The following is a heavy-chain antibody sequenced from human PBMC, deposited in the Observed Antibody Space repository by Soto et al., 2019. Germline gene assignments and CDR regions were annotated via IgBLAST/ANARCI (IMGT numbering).Heavy chain of an antibody. J-gene: IGHJ4*02. V-gene: IGHV1-3*01. CDR3: ARDGQDSGDVLDYFDC. D-gene: IGHD4-17*01. CDR1: GYTFTNYA. CDR2: INAGNGNT. Sequence: GASVKVSCKASGYTFTNYAMHWVRQAPGHRLEWMGWINAGNGNTKYSQKFQDRVTITRDTSASTAYMELSSLRSEDTAVYYCARDGQDSGDVLDYFDCWGQGTQVTVSS.